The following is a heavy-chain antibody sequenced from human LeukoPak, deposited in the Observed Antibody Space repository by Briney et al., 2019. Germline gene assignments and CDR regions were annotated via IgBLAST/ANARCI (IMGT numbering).Heavy chain of an antibody. Sequence: GSLRLSCAASGFTFSDYYMSWIRQAPGKGLEWGSYISSSGSTIYYADSVKGRFTISRDNSKNTLYLQMNSLRAEDTAVYYCAGMDYYGSGRGWFDPWGQGTLVTVSS. CDR3: AGMDYYGSGRGWFDP. J-gene: IGHJ5*02. CDR2: ISSSGSTI. D-gene: IGHD3-10*01. CDR1: GFTFSDYY. V-gene: IGHV3-11*01.